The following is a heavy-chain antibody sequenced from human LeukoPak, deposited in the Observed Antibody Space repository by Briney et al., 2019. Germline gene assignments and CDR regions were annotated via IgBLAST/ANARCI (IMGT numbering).Heavy chain of an antibody. D-gene: IGHD6-19*01. CDR1: GFTFSSYA. Sequence: GGSLRLSCAASGFTFSSYAMSWVRQVPGKGLEWVSAISGSGGSTYYADSVKGRFTISRDNSKNTLYLQMNSLRAEDTAVYYCAKARDDSSGWYAGFDYWGQGTLVTVSS. J-gene: IGHJ4*02. V-gene: IGHV3-23*01. CDR3: AKARDDSSGWYAGFDY. CDR2: ISGSGGST.